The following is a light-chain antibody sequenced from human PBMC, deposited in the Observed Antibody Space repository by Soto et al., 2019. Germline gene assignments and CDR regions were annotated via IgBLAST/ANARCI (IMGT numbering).Light chain of an antibody. J-gene: IGKJ1*01. CDR3: QQYNNWPRT. V-gene: IGKV3-15*01. Sequence: EIVMTQSPATVSLSPGERATLSCRASPGVSNTLAWYQQRPGQAPRLLIYGASIRAPGIPARFSGGGSGTEFTLTITSLQSEDFAVYYCQQYNNWPRTFGQGTKVDIK. CDR2: GAS. CDR1: PGVSNT.